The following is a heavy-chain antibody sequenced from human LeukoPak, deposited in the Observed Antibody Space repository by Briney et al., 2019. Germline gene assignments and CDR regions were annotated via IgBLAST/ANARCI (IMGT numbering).Heavy chain of an antibody. J-gene: IGHJ4*02. Sequence: AGGSLRLSCAASGFTFSSYSMNWVRQAPGKGLEWVSSISSSSSYIYYADSVKGRFTISRDNSKNTLYLQMNSLRAEDTAVYYCAKGHRITMVRGVRFDYWGQGTLVTVSS. CDR3: AKGHRITMVRGVRFDY. CDR1: GFTFSSYS. V-gene: IGHV3-21*04. CDR2: ISSSSSYI. D-gene: IGHD3-10*01.